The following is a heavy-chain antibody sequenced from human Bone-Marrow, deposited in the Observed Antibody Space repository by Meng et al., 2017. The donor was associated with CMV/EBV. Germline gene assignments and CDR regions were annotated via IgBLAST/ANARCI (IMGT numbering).Heavy chain of an antibody. J-gene: IGHJ6*02. CDR3: AREPGQLAGAHYYYYYGMDV. CDR1: GFTFSSYS. V-gene: IGHV3-21*01. Sequence: GESLKISCAASGFTFSSYSMNWVRQAPGKGLEWVSSISSSSSYIYYADSVKGRFTISRDNAKNSLYLQMNSLRAEDTAVYYCAREPGQLAGAHYYYYYGMDVWGQGTTVTVSS. D-gene: IGHD6-13*01. CDR2: ISSSSSYI.